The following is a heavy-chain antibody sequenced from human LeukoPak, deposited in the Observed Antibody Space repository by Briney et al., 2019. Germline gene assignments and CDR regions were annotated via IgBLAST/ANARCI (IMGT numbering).Heavy chain of an antibody. CDR2: ISSGSTYV. J-gene: IGHJ4*02. V-gene: IGHV3-21*01. CDR3: ARVNGDYERGGAPDY. Sequence: PGGSLRLSCAAPGFTFSSYTMNWVRQAPGKGLDWVSSISSGSTYVYYADSVKGRFTISRDNAKNSLYLQMNNLRVEDTAIYYCARVNGDYERGGAPDYWGQGTLVTVSS. CDR1: GFTFSSYT. D-gene: IGHD4-17*01.